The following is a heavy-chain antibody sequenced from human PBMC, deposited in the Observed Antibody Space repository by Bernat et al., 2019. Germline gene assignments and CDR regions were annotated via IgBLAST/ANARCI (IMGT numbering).Heavy chain of an antibody. J-gene: IGHJ6*02. CDR3: TTDPYRRYYYYGMDV. CDR2: IKSNTDGGTT. CDR1: GFTFSNAW. Sequence: EVQVVESGGGLIKPGGSLRLSCAASGFTFSNAWMNWVRQAPGKGLEWVGCIKSNTDGGTTDYAAPVKGRFTMSRDDSKNTLYLQMNSLKTEDTAVYYCTTDPYRRYYYYGMDVWGQGTTVTVSS. V-gene: IGHV3-15*07.